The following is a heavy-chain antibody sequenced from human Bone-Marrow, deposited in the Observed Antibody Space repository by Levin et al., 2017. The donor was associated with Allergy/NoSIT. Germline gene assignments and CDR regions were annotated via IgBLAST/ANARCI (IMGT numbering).Heavy chain of an antibody. CDR2: ISGSGGST. V-gene: IGHV3-23*01. CDR3: AKGDMTTVTTGENYFDY. J-gene: IGHJ4*02. CDR1: GFTFSSYA. Sequence: VASVKVSCAASGFTFSSYAMSWVRQAPGKGLEWVSAISGSGGSTYYADSVKGRFTISRDNSKNTLYLQMNSLRAEDTAVYYCAKGDMTTVTTGENYFDYWGQGTLVTVSS. D-gene: IGHD4-17*01.